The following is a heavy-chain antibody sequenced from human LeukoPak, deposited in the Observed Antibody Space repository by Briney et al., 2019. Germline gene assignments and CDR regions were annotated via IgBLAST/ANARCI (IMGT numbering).Heavy chain of an antibody. D-gene: IGHD2-15*01. J-gene: IGHJ4*02. CDR2: ISSSSSYI. Sequence: KPGGSLRLSCAASGFTCSSYIMNWVRQAPGKGLEWVSSISSSSSYIYYADSVKGRFTISRDNAKNSLYLQMNSLRAEDTAVYYCAREPWGSTPFDYWGQETLVTASS. V-gene: IGHV3-21*03. CDR1: GFTCSSYI. CDR3: AREPWGSTPFDY.